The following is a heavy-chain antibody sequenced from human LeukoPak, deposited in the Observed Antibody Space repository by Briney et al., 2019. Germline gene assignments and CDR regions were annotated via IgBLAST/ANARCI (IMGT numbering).Heavy chain of an antibody. D-gene: IGHD5-18*01. V-gene: IGHV4-59*01. CDR3: ARGRYSYGLGLVDY. Sequence: SETLSLTCTVSGGSISSYYWSWIRQPPGKGLEWIGHIYYSGSTNYNPSLKSRVTISVDTSKNQFSLKLSSVTAADTAVYYCARGRYSYGLGLVDYWGQGTLVTVSS. J-gene: IGHJ4*02. CDR1: GGSISSYY. CDR2: IYYSGST.